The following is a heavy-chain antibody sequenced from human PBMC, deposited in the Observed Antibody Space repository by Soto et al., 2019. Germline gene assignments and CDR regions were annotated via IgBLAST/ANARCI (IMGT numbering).Heavy chain of an antibody. CDR3: AKGRDDFWSTYDFDS. CDR1: GFNFDDFA. CDR2: ITWTSRVL. J-gene: IGHJ4*02. V-gene: IGHV3-9*01. Sequence: EVQLVDSGGRLVQPGRSLRLSCVGTGFNFDDFAMHWVRQAPGKGLEWFSGITWTSRVLAYADSVKGRFTISRDNARNSLYLQMDSLRDEDTALYYCAKGRDDFWSTYDFDSWAQGTLVTVSS. D-gene: IGHD3-3*01.